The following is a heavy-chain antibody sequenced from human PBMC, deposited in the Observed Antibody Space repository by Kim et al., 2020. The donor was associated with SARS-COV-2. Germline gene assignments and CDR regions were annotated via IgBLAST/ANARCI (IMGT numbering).Heavy chain of an antibody. J-gene: IGHJ2*01. Sequence: SETLSLTCDVYGGAFRDYFCTWIRQAPEKGLEWIGEVDHSGNTNYNPSLKSRITISLDTLRLNSVTAADTAVYFCARGYKRKLTTPGLRGKMSWYFDLWGRGTLVTVSS. CDR3: ARGYKRKLTTPGLRGKMSWYFDL. CDR1: GGAFRDYF. D-gene: IGHD1-1*01. CDR2: VDHSGNT. V-gene: IGHV4-34*01.